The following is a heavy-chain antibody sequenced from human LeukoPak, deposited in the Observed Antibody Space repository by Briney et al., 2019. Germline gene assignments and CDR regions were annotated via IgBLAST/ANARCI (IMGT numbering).Heavy chain of an antibody. V-gene: IGHV3-73*01. CDR2: IRSKANSYAT. J-gene: IGHJ4*02. CDR3: TRLAGDEYFDISRGPD. D-gene: IGHD3-9*01. CDR1: GFTFSGSA. Sequence: PGGSLKLSCAASGFTFSGSAMHCVRQASGQGLEWVGRIRSKANSYATAYAASVKGRFTISRDDSKNTALLQMNSLKSEDTAVYYCTRLAGDEYFDISRGPDWGQGTLVTVSS.